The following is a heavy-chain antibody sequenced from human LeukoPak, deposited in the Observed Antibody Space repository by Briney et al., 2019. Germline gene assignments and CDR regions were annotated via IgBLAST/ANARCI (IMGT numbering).Heavy chain of an antibody. Sequence: GGSLRLSCAASGFTFSTYAMSWVRQTPGRGLEWVSGIGGSGGNINYADSVKGRFTISRDNSKNTLYLQMNSLRVEDTAVYYCAKASSETNFDCWGQGTLVTVSS. V-gene: IGHV3-23*01. CDR3: AKASSETNFDC. D-gene: IGHD2-8*01. CDR1: GFTFSTYA. CDR2: IGGSGGNI. J-gene: IGHJ4*02.